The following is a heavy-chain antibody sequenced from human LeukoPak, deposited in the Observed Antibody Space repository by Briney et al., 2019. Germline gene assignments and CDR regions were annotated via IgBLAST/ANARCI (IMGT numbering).Heavy chain of an antibody. CDR2: ISAYNGNT. CDR3: ASHDELVRVWNYFDY. V-gene: IGHV1-18*01. CDR1: GYTFTSYG. Sequence: ASVKVSCKASGYTFTSYGISWVRQAPGQGLEWMGWISAYNGNTNYAQKLQGRVTMTTDTSTSTAYMELRSLRSDDTAVYYCASHDELVRVWNYFDYWGQGTLVTVSS. J-gene: IGHJ4*02. D-gene: IGHD6-13*01.